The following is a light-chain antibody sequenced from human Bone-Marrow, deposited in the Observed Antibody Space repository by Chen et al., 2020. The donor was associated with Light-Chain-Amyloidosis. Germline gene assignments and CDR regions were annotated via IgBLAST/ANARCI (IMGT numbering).Light chain of an antibody. CDR2: RDT. Sequence: SYELTQPPSVSVSPGQTARITCSGDDLPTKYAYWYQQKPGLAPVLVIHRDTERPSGISELFSGSSSGTTATLTISGVQAEDEADYHWQSADSSGSFEVIFGGGTKLTVL. CDR1: DLPTKY. J-gene: IGLJ2*01. V-gene: IGLV3-25*03. CDR3: QSADSSGSFEVI.